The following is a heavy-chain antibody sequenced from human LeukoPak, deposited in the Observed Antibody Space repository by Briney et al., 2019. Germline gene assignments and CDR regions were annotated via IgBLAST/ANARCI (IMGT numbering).Heavy chain of an antibody. CDR2: IIPIFGTA. Sequence: ASVKVSCKASGGTFSSYAISWVRQAPGQGLEWMGGIIPIFGTANYAQKFQGRVTITADESTSTAYMELSSLRSEDTAVYYCARKRGSYSGESDYWGQGTLVTVSS. CDR3: ARKRGSYSGESDY. CDR1: GGTFSSYA. J-gene: IGHJ4*02. D-gene: IGHD1-26*01. V-gene: IGHV1-69*13.